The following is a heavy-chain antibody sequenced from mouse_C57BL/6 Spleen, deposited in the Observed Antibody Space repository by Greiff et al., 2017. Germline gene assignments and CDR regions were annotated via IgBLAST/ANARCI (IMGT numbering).Heavy chain of an antibody. CDR2: IDPETGGT. Sequence: QVQLKQSGAELVRPGASVTLSCKASGYTFTDYEMHWVKQTPVHGLEWIGAIDPETGGTAYNQKFKGKAILTADKSSSTAYMELRSLTSEDSAVYYCTRGDYGNVAMDYWGQGTSVTGSS. V-gene: IGHV1-15*01. CDR1: GYTFTDYE. CDR3: TRGDYGNVAMDY. D-gene: IGHD2-1*01. J-gene: IGHJ4*01.